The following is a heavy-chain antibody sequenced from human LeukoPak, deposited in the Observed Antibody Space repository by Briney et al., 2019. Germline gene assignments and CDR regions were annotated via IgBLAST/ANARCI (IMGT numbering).Heavy chain of an antibody. CDR3: ARGGWADYGDSGFDY. V-gene: IGHV5-51*01. CDR1: GYSFTSYW. CDR2: IYPGDSDT. Sequence: GESLKISCKGSGYSFTSYWIGWVRQMPGKGLEWMGIIYPGDSDTRYSPSFQGQVTISADKSISTAYLQWSSLKASDTAMYYCARGGWADYGDSGFDYRGQGTLVTVSS. D-gene: IGHD4-17*01. J-gene: IGHJ4*02.